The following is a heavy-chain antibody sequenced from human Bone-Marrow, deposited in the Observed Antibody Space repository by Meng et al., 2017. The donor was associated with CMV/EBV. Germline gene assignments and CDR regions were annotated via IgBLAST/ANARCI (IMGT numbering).Heavy chain of an antibody. D-gene: IGHD5-12*01. J-gene: IGHJ4*02. V-gene: IGHV3-23*03. Sequence: GESLKISCAASGFTFSSYAMSWVRQAPGKGLEWVSVIYSGGSSTYYADSVKGRFTISRDNSKNTLYLQMNSLRAEDTAVYYCAREIVATENFDHWGQGTLVTVSS. CDR1: GFTFSSYA. CDR3: AREIVATENFDH. CDR2: IYSGGSST.